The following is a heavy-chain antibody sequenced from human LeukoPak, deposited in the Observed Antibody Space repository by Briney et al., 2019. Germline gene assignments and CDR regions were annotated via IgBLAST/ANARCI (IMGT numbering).Heavy chain of an antibody. CDR1: GFTFSSYS. Sequence: GGSLRLSCAASGFTFSSYSMNWVRQAPGKGLEWVSYISSSSSTIYYADSVKGRFAISRDNAKNSLYLQMNSLRAEDTAVYYCARDGDYYDSSGYYYDWGQGTLVTVSS. CDR3: ARDGDYYDSSGYYYD. CDR2: ISSSSSTI. J-gene: IGHJ4*02. D-gene: IGHD3-22*01. V-gene: IGHV3-48*01.